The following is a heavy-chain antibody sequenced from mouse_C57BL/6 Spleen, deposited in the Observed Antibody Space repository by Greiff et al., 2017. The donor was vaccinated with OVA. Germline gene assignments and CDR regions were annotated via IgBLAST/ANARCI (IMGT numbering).Heavy chain of an antibody. CDR2: INPNNGGT. J-gene: IGHJ3*01. CDR1: GYTFTDYN. Sequence: EVQLQQSGPELVKPGASVKIPCKASGYTFTDYNMDWVKQSHGKSLEWIGDINPNNGGTIYNQKFKGKATLTVDKSSSTAYMELRSLTSEDTAVYYCARSDYGSSYGFAYWGQGTLGTVSA. CDR3: ARSDYGSSYGFAY. V-gene: IGHV1-18*01. D-gene: IGHD1-1*01.